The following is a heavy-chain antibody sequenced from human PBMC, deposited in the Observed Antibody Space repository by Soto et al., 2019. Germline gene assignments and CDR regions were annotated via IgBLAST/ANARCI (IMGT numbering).Heavy chain of an antibody. CDR3: AGQWAAGYGAFDP. J-gene: IGHJ5*02. D-gene: IGHD3-9*01. Sequence: QVKLQESGPGLEKPSGTLSLTCAVSGGSISNNRWWTWVRQAPGKGLEWIGEIHDRGSTNYNLSLKSRATVSIDRSKHQFALEMRAVTAADTAVYYCAGQWAAGYGAFDPWGQGTLVTVSS. CDR1: GGSISNNRW. CDR2: IHDRGST. V-gene: IGHV4-4*02.